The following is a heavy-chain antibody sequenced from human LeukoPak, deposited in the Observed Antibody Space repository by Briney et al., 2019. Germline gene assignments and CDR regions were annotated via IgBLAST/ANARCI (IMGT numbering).Heavy chain of an antibody. CDR2: ISVNGST. J-gene: IGHJ6*02. Sequence: QPGGSLRLSCAASGFTYSTYDMNWVRQAPGKGLEWVSTISVNGSTYYADSVRGRFTISRDNSKNTLYLQMDSLRGEDTAVYYCAKDNSGIRGILYYGMDVWGQGTTVNVSS. V-gene: IGHV3-23*01. CDR3: AKDNSGIRGILYYGMDV. D-gene: IGHD1-26*01. CDR1: GFTYSTYD.